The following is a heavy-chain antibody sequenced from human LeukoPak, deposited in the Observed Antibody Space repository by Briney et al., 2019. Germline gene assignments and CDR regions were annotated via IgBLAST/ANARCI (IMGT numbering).Heavy chain of an antibody. J-gene: IGHJ4*02. D-gene: IGHD1-26*01. CDR2: ISGSGGST. V-gene: IGHV3-23*01. CDR1: GFTFSSYA. CDR3: AREGVGATRGYYFDY. Sequence: GGSLRLSCAASGFTFSSYAMSWVRQAPGKGLEWVSAISGSGGSTYYADSVKGRFTISRDNSKNTLYLQLNSLRAEDTAVYYCAREGVGATRGYYFDYWGQGTLVTVSS.